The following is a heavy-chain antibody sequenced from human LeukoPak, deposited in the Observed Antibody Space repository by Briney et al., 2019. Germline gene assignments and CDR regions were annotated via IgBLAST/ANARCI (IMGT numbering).Heavy chain of an antibody. V-gene: IGHV4-59*01. D-gene: IGHD3-10*01. CDR2: IYYSGST. J-gene: IGHJ6*03. Sequence: SETLSLTCAVYGGSFSGYYWSWIRQPPGKGLEWIGYIYYSGSTNYNPSLKSRVTISVDTSKNQFSLKLSSVTAADTAVYYCARVRITMVRGGYMDVWGKGTTVTISS. CDR3: ARVRITMVRGGYMDV. CDR1: GGSFSGYY.